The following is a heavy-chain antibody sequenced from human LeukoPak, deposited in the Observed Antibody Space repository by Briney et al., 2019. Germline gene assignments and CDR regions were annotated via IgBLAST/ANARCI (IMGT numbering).Heavy chain of an antibody. Sequence: GGSLRLSCAASGFTFSSYAMHWVRQAPGKGLEWVAVISYDGSNKYYADSVKGRFTISRDNSKNTLYLQMNSLRAEDTAVYYCAKDSGSSSWTKHYQHWGQGTLVTVSS. V-gene: IGHV3-30*04. J-gene: IGHJ1*01. CDR3: AKDSGSSSWTKHYQH. D-gene: IGHD6-13*01. CDR2: ISYDGSNK. CDR1: GFTFSSYA.